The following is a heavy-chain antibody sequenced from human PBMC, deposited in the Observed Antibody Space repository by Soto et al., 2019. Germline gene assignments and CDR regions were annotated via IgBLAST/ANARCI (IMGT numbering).Heavy chain of an antibody. CDR3: ARDLGGSGNPPHHVGYYYYYCGMDV. CDR2: ISYDGSNK. J-gene: IGHJ6*02. D-gene: IGHD3-10*01. V-gene: IGHV3-30-3*01. CDR1: GFTFSSYA. Sequence: QVQLVESGGGVVQPGRSLRLSCAASGFTFSSYAIHWVRQAPGKGLEWVAVISYDGSNKYYADSVKGRFTISRDNSKNTLYLQMNSLRAEDTAVYYCARDLGGSGNPPHHVGYYYYYCGMDVWGQGTTVTVSS.